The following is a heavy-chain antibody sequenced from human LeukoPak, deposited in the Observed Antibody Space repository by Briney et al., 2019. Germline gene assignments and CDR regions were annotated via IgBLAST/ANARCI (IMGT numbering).Heavy chain of an antibody. J-gene: IGHJ3*02. Sequence: ASVKVSCKASGGTFSSYAISWVRQAPGQGLEWMGRIIPIFGTANYAQKLQGRVTITTDESTSTAYMELSSLRSEDTAVYYCARSTVTTGDAFDIWGQGTMVTVSS. CDR1: GGTFSSYA. V-gene: IGHV1-69*05. D-gene: IGHD4-17*01. CDR3: ARSTVTTGDAFDI. CDR2: IIPIFGTA.